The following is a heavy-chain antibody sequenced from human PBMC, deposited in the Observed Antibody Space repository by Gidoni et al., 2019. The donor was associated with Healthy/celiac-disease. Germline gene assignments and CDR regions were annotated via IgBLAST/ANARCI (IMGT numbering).Heavy chain of an antibody. J-gene: IGHJ6*02. V-gene: IGHV3-30*03. D-gene: IGHD2-2*01. CDR1: SSYG. Sequence: SSYGMHWVRQAPGKGLEWVAVISYDGSNKYYADSVKGRFTISRDNSKNTLYLQMNSLRAEDTAVYYCAVGRYCSSTSCFLYYYYGMDVWGQGTTVTVSS. CDR2: ISYDGSNK. CDR3: AVGRYCSSTSCFLYYYYGMDV.